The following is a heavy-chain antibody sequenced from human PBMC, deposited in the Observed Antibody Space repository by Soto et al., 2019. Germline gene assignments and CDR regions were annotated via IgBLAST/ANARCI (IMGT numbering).Heavy chain of an antibody. CDR3: ARGPDHYDSSAIPLWFQH. Sequence: ASVKVSCKASGYTFTGYYMHWVRQAPGQGLEWMGWINPNSGGTNYAQMFQGWVTMTRDTSISTAYMEMSRLRSDDTAVFYCARGPDHYDSSAIPLWFQHWGQGTLVTVSS. V-gene: IGHV1-2*04. J-gene: IGHJ1*01. D-gene: IGHD3-22*01. CDR2: INPNSGGT. CDR1: GYTFTGYY.